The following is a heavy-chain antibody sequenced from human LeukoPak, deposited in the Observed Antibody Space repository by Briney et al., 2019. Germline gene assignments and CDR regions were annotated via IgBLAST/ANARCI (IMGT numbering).Heavy chain of an antibody. D-gene: IGHD3-9*01. Sequence: PETLSLTCAVYGGSLSGYYWSWIRQPPGKGLEWIGEIHHSGSTNYNASLKSRVTISVDTSKNQFSLKLSSVTAADTAVYYCARSGRYFETQWGQGTLVTVSS. J-gene: IGHJ4*02. CDR1: GGSLSGYY. V-gene: IGHV4-34*01. CDR2: IHHSGST. CDR3: ARSGRYFETQ.